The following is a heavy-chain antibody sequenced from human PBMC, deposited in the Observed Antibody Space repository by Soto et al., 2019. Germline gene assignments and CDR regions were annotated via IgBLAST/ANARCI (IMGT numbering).Heavy chain of an antibody. CDR1: GGSISSGGYY. CDR2: INHSGST. Sequence: TLSLTCTVSGGSISSGGYYWSWIRQHPGKGLEWIGEINHSGSTNYNPSLKSRVTISVDTSKNQFSLKLTSVTAADTAVYYCARDKITGLFDYWGQGTLVTVSS. J-gene: IGHJ4*02. CDR3: ARDKITGLFDY. D-gene: IGHD2-8*02. V-gene: IGHV4-31*03.